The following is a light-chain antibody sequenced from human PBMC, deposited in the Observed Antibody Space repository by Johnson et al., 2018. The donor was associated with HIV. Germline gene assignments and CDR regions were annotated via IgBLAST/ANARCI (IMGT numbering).Light chain of an antibody. CDR2: DNN. CDR1: SSNIGRNY. J-gene: IGLJ1*01. Sequence: QSVLTQPPSVSAAPGQKVTISCSGSSSNIGRNYVSWYQQLPGTAPKLLIYDNNKRPSGIPDRFSGSKSGTSANLGIPGLHTWDEADYSCGTWDSSRSRCCFGTGTKVTVL. V-gene: IGLV1-51*01. CDR3: GTWDSSRSRCC.